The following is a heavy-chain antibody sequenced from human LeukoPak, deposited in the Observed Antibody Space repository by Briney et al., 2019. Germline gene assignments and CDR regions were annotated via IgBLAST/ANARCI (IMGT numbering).Heavy chain of an antibody. Sequence: GGSLRLSCAASGFTFSSYAMHWVRQAPGKGLEWVSAISGSGGSTYYADSVKGRFTISRDNSKNTLYLQMNSLRAEDTAVYYCATDAYVDFWSGSIYWGQGTLVTVSS. CDR3: ATDAYVDFWSGSIY. J-gene: IGHJ4*02. D-gene: IGHD3-3*01. CDR2: ISGSGGST. CDR1: GFTFSSYA. V-gene: IGHV3-23*01.